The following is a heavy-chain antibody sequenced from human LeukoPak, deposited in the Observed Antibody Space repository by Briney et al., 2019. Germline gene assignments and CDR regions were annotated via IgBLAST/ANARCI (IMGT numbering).Heavy chain of an antibody. V-gene: IGHV3-20*04. D-gene: IGHD2-2*01. CDR2: INWSGGST. CDR1: GFSFDDYG. Sequence: PGGSLRLSCEASGFSFDDYGMSWVRQVPGKGLEWVSGINWSGGSTGYADPLRGRFTISRDNAKNSLYLQMDSLRAEDTALYYCARAPITSPFYFDYWGQGTLVTVSS. CDR3: ARAPITSPFYFDY. J-gene: IGHJ4*02.